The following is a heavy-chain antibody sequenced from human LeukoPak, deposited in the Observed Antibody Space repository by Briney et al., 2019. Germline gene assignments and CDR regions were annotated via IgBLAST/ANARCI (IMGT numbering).Heavy chain of an antibody. CDR2: IYYSGST. Sequence: SETLSLTCTVSGGSISRYYWSWIRQPPGKGREWIGYIYYSGSTNYNPALKSRVTISVDTSKNQFSLKLRSVTAADTAVYYCASLPIYEGWFDPWGQGTLVTVSS. V-gene: IGHV4-59*08. J-gene: IGHJ5*02. CDR1: GGSISRYY. D-gene: IGHD5/OR15-5a*01. CDR3: ASLPIYEGWFDP.